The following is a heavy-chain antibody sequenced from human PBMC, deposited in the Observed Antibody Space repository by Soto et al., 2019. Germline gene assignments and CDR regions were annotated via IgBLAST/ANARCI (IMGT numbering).Heavy chain of an antibody. D-gene: IGHD3-10*01. CDR2: INHSGST. CDR3: ARGWGFGFDP. V-gene: IGHV4-34*01. Sequence: QVQLQQWGAGLLKPSETLSLACAVYGGSFSGPNWSWIRQPPGKGLEWIGEINHSGSTNYNPSLKGRVTISIDMSKNQHSLKVTSVTAADTAVYYCARGWGFGFDPWGQGSLVTVSS. J-gene: IGHJ5*02. CDR1: GGSFSGPN.